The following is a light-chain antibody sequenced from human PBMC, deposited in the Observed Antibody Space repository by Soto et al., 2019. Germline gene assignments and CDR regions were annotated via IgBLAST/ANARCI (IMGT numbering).Light chain of an antibody. CDR2: DAS. J-gene: IGKJ5*01. CDR3: QQRSNWPLIT. Sequence: EIVLTQSPATLSLSPGERATLYCRASQSVSSYLAWYQQKPGQAPRLLIYDASNRATGIPARFSGSASGTDFTLTISSLEPEDFAVYYCQQRSNWPLITFGQGTRLEIK. V-gene: IGKV3-11*01. CDR1: QSVSSY.